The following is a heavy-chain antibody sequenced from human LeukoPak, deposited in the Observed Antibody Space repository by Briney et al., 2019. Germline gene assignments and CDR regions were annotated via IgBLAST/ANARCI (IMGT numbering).Heavy chain of an antibody. D-gene: IGHD1-26*01. CDR1: GFTVSSNY. CDR3: ANYQALGKYYFDY. CDR2: ISGSGGST. V-gene: IGHV3-23*01. Sequence: GRSLRLSCAASGFTVSSNYMSWVRQAPGKGLEWVSAISGSGGSTYYADSVKGRFTISRDNSKNTLYLQMNSLRAEDTAVYYCANYQALGKYYFDYWGQGTLVTVSS. J-gene: IGHJ4*02.